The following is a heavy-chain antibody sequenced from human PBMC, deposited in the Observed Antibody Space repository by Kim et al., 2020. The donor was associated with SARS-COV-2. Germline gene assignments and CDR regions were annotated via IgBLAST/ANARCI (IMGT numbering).Heavy chain of an antibody. CDR1: GFTFSRYG. D-gene: IGHD3-10*01. Sequence: GGSLRLSCAASGFTFSRYGMHWVRQAPGKGLEWVAIIWSDGRNIQYADSVKGRFTISRDNSKNILYLEMNSLKAEDTAVYYCAGDLGFGATDDVDVWGQGTMVTVSS. CDR3: AGDLGFGATDDVDV. J-gene: IGHJ3*01. V-gene: IGHV3-33*01. CDR2: IWSDGRNI.